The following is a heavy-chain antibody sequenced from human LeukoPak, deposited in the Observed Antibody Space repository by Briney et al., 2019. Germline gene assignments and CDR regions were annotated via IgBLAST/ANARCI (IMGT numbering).Heavy chain of an antibody. D-gene: IGHD3-10*01. J-gene: IGHJ4*02. CDR2: INQDGSEN. CDR3: TKGRSNHY. Sequence: GRSLRLSCAASGFTFRDFWMDWVRQAPGKGLEWVANINQDGSENYYVDSVKGRFTISRDNAKNSLYLQMNSLRAEDTAVYYCTKGRSNHYWGQGTLVTVST. V-gene: IGHV3-7*01. CDR1: GFTFRDFW.